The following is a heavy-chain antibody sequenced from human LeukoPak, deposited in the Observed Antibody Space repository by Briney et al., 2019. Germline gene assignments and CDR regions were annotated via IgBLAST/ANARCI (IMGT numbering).Heavy chain of an antibody. CDR2: INHSGST. V-gene: IGHV4-34*01. J-gene: IGHJ5*02. CDR3: ARAPYYYGSGSYCWFDP. CDR1: GGSFSGYY. Sequence: PSETLSLTCAVYGGSFSGYYWSWIRQPPGKGLEWLGEINHSGSTNYNPSLKSRVTISVDTSKNQFSLKLSSVTAADTAVYYCARAPYYYGSGSYCWFDPWGQGTLVTVSS. D-gene: IGHD3-10*01.